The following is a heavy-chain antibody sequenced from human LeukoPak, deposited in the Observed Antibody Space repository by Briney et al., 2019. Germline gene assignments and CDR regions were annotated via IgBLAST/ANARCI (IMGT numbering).Heavy chain of an antibody. CDR1: GGTFSSYA. CDR2: ISGYNGNT. D-gene: IGHD2-15*01. V-gene: IGHV1-18*01. Sequence: ASVKVSCKASGGTFSSYAISWVRQAPGQGLEWMGWISGYNGNTNFAQKLQGRVTMTTDTSTNTAYMELRSLRSEDTAVYYCAREGSGRGIDYWGQGTLVTVSS. CDR3: AREGSGRGIDY. J-gene: IGHJ4*02.